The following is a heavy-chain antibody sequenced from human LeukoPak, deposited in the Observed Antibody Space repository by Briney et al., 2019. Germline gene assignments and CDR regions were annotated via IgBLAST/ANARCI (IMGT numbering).Heavy chain of an antibody. CDR3: ARDRGLDYCSSTSCYTNGATFDP. CDR2: IYDSGST. J-gene: IGHJ5*02. Sequence: SETLSLTCTVSGGSISSGDYYWSWIRQPPGKGLEWIGYIYDSGSTYYNPSLKSRVTISVDTSKNQFSLKLSSVTAADTAVYYCARDRGLDYCSSTSCYTNGATFDPWGQGTLVTVSS. CDR1: GGSISSGDYY. V-gene: IGHV4-30-4*01. D-gene: IGHD2-2*02.